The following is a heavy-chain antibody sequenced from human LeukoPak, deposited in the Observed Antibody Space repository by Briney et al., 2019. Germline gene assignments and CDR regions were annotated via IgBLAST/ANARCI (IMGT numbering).Heavy chain of an antibody. CDR2: ISGSGGST. CDR3: AKVPFGITMVRGVISFFDY. Sequence: GGSLRLSCAASGFIFSSYAMSWVRQAPGKGLEWVSAISGSGGSTYYADSVKGRFTISRDNSKNTLYLQMNSLRAEDTAVYYCAKVPFGITMVRGVISFFDYWGQGTLVTVSS. CDR1: GFIFSSYA. V-gene: IGHV3-23*01. D-gene: IGHD3-10*01. J-gene: IGHJ4*02.